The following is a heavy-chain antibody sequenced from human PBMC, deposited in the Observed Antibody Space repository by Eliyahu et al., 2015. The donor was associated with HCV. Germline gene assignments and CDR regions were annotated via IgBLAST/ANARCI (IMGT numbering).Heavy chain of an antibody. D-gene: IGHD6-19*01. CDR1: GGPITTYY. CDR2: IHYSGST. J-gene: IGHJ5*02. V-gene: IGHV4-59*01. CDR3: ASGGGGIAVTGTGGWFDP. Sequence: QVQLQESGPGLVKPSETLSLTCTVSGGPITTYYWSWXRQPPGKGLEWIGYIHYSGSTNYNPSLKSRVTISIDTSKNQFSLNLTSVTAADTAMYYCASGGGGIAVTGTGGWFDPWGQGTLVTVSS.